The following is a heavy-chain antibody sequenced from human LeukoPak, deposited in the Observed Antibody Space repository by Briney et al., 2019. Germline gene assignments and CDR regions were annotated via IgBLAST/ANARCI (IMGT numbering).Heavy chain of an antibody. CDR3: AGDGNSGSYYYFDY. CDR2: IIPIFGTA. V-gene: IGHV1-69*01. CDR1: GGTFSSYA. Sequence: SVKVSCKASGGTFSSYAISWVRQAPGQGLEWMGGIIPIFGTANYAQKFQGRVTITADESTSTAYMELSSLRSEDTAVYYCAGDGNSGSYYYFDYWGQGTLVTVSS. J-gene: IGHJ4*02. D-gene: IGHD1-26*01.